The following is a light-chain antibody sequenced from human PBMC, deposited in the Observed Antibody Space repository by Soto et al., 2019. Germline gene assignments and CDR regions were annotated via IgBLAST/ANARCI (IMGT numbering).Light chain of an antibody. V-gene: IGLV2-23*02. CDR3: CSYGGSRAV. J-gene: IGLJ7*01. Sequence: QSALTQPASVSXSXXXXXTISCTGTSSDVGSHNLVSWYQQHPGQAPKLMIYEVSKRPLGVSARFSASTSGNTASLTISGFQAEDEADYYCCSYGGSRAVFGGGTQLTVL. CDR1: SSDVGSHNL. CDR2: EVS.